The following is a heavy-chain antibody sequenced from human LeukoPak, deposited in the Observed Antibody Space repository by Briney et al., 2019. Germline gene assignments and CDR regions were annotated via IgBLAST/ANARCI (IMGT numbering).Heavy chain of an antibody. J-gene: IGHJ3*02. Sequence: GGSLRLSCAASGFTFSSYAMSWVRQAPGKGLEWVSAISGSGGSTYYADSVKGRFTISRDNSKNTLYLQMNSLRAEDTAVYYCARGYSGGHDAFDIWGQGTMVTVSS. CDR3: ARGYSGGHDAFDI. D-gene: IGHD6-19*01. CDR1: GFTFSSYA. CDR2: ISGSGGST. V-gene: IGHV3-23*01.